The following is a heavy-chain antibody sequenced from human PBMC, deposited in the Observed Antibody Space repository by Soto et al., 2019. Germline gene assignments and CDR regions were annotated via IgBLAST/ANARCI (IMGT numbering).Heavy chain of an antibody. J-gene: IGHJ3*01. Sequence: EVQVLESGGDLVQPGGSLRLSCAASGFTFSTYAMSWVRQAPGKGLEWVSSITGSGSGSGINTYYADSVKGRFTISRDNSKNTLSLQMHSLRVDDTAVYYCAKSRAVADAFDFWGQGTMVTVSS. CDR2: ITGSGSGSGINT. D-gene: IGHD6-19*01. CDR1: GFTFSTYA. CDR3: AKSRAVADAFDF. V-gene: IGHV3-23*01.